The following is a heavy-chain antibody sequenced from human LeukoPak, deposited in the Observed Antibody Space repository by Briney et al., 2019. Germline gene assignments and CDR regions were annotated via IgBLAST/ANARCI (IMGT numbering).Heavy chain of an antibody. CDR2: INHSGST. Sequence: SETLSLTCAVYGGSFSGYYWGWIGQLPGKGLECIGEINHSGSTNYNPSLKSRVTISVDTSKNQFSLKLSSVTAADTAVYYCARGQNGSGSYYNPGPPDYWGQGTLVTVSS. V-gene: IGHV4-34*01. J-gene: IGHJ4*02. CDR1: GGSFSGYY. D-gene: IGHD3-10*01. CDR3: ARGQNGSGSYYNPGPPDY.